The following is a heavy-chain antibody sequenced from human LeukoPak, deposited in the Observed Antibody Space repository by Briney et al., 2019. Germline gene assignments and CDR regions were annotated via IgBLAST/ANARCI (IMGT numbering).Heavy chain of an antibody. CDR3: ARDNPPPGHYDAFDI. V-gene: IGHV3-13*01. Sequence: GGSLRLSCAASGFTFSSYDMHWVRQATGKGLEWVSAIGTAGDTYYPGSVKGRFTISRENAKNSLYLQMNSLRAGDTAVYYCARDNPPPGHYDAFDIWGQGTMVTVSS. J-gene: IGHJ3*02. CDR1: GFTFSSYD. CDR2: IGTAGDT. D-gene: IGHD1-14*01.